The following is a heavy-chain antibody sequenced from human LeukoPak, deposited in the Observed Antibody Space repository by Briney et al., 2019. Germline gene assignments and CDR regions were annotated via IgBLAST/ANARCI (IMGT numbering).Heavy chain of an antibody. V-gene: IGHV3-23*01. Sequence: GGSLRLSCAASGFTFSSYGMSWVRQAPGKVLKWVSDISASGGSTYYADSVKGRFTISRDNSKTTLHLQMNSLRAEDTAVYYCARGPYSSSWYGYYYYYMDVWGKGTTVTVSS. CDR2: ISASGGST. D-gene: IGHD6-13*01. CDR1: GFTFSSYG. J-gene: IGHJ6*03. CDR3: ARGPYSSSWYGYYYYYMDV.